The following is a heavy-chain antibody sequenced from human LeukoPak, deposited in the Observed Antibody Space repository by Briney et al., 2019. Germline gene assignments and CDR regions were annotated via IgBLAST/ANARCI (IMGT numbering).Heavy chain of an antibody. J-gene: IGHJ1*01. CDR1: GFTFSSYA. CDR2: ISYDGSNK. Sequence: PGGSLRLSCAASGFTFSSYAMHWVRQAPGKGLEWVAVISYDGSNKYYADSVKGRFTISRDNSKNTLYLQMNSLRAEDTAVYYCARDRYCSSTSCSGVLQHWGQGTLVTVSS. CDR3: ARDRYCSSTSCSGVLQH. V-gene: IGHV3-30-3*01. D-gene: IGHD2-2*01.